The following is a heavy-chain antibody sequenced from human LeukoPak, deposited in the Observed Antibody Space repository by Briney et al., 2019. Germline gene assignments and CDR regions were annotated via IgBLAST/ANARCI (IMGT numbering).Heavy chain of an antibody. CDR1: GFTFSSYS. CDR2: ITSSNSL. Sequence: GGSLRLSCAASGFTFSSYSMNWVRRAPGKGLEWVSSITSSNSLYYADSVKGRFTISRDNAQNSVYLQMNSLRAEDTAVYYCARASAGNFGQWGQGTLVTVSS. V-gene: IGHV3-21*01. D-gene: IGHD4-23*01. J-gene: IGHJ4*02. CDR3: ARASAGNFGQ.